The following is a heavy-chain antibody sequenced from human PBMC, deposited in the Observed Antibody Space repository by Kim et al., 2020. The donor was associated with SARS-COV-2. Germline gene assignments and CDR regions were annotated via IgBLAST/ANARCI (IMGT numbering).Heavy chain of an antibody. D-gene: IGHD3-10*01. CDR1: GGSISSSSYY. J-gene: IGHJ4*02. CDR3: ARLWFGELLYQYYFDY. V-gene: IGHV4-39*01. CDR2: IYYSGST. Sequence: SETLSLTCTVSGGSISSSSYYWGWIRQPPGKGLEWIGSIYYSGSTYYNPSLKSRVTISVDTSKNQFSLKLSSVTAADTAVYYCARLWFGELLYQYYFDYWGQGTLVTVSS.